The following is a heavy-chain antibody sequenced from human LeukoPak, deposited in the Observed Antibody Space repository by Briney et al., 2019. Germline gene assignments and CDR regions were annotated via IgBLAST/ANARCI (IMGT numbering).Heavy chain of an antibody. D-gene: IGHD1-26*01. CDR2: IYYSGST. J-gene: IGHJ6*03. CDR3: ARGRGGATKYYYYYYMDV. Sequence: PSETLSLTCTVSGGSISSSSYYWGWIRQPPGKGLEWIGSIYYSGSTYYNPSLKSRVTISVDTSKNQFSLKLSSVTAADTAVYYCARGRGGATKYYYYYYMDVWGKGTTVTVSS. V-gene: IGHV4-39*07. CDR1: GGSISSSSYY.